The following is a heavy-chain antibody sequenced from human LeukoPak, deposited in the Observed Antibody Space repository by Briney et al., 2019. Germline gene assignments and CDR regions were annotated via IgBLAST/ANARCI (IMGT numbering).Heavy chain of an antibody. Sequence: KRGESLKISCKGSGYSFTNYWIGWVRQMPGKGLEWMGIIYPGDSDTRYSPSFQGQVTISADKSISTAYLQWSSLKASDTAMYYCARQAYCGGDCSANFDYWGQGTLVTVSS. CDR2: IYPGDSDT. J-gene: IGHJ4*02. CDR1: GYSFTNYW. V-gene: IGHV5-51*01. D-gene: IGHD2-21*02. CDR3: ARQAYCGGDCSANFDY.